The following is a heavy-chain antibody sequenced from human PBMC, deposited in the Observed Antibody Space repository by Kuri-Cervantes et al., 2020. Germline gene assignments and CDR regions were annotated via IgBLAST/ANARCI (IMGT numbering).Heavy chain of an antibody. CDR1: GGSISSSSYY. V-gene: IGHV4-39*01. J-gene: IGHJ4*02. CDR2: IYYSGST. Sequence: SETLSLTCTVSGGSISSSSYYWGWIRQPPGKGLEWIGSIYYSGSTYYNPSLKSRVTISVDTSKNQFSLKLSSVTAADTAVYYCARSGGIQLRSSGLDYWGQGTLVTVSS. CDR3: ARSGGIQLRSSGLDY. D-gene: IGHD5-18*01.